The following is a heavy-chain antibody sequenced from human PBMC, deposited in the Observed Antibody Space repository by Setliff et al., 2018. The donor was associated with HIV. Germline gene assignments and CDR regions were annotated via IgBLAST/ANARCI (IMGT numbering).Heavy chain of an antibody. CDR2: IYHSGST. D-gene: IGHD1-26*01. CDR1: GASISSQY. CDR3: ARAGMGALRSLFDY. Sequence: SETLSLTCIVSGASISSQYWSWIRQPPGKGLEWIASIYHSGSTYYNPSLKSRVIISVDTSKNQFSLKLNSVTAADTAIYYCARAGMGALRSLFDYWGQGTLVTVSS. V-gene: IGHV4-38-2*02. J-gene: IGHJ4*02.